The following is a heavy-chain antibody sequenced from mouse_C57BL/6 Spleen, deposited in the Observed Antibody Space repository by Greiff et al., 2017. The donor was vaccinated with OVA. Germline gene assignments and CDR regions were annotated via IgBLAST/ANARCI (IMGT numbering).Heavy chain of an antibody. CDR3: ASSPFITTVGYFDY. Sequence: QVQLQQSGPELVKPGASVKLSCKASGYTFTSYDINWVKQRPGQGLEWIGWIYPRDGSTKYNEKFKGKATLTVDTSSSTAYMELHSLTSEAAAVYICASSPFITTVGYFDYWGTGTTLTVSS. CDR1: GYTFTSYD. V-gene: IGHV1-85*01. J-gene: IGHJ2*01. CDR2: IYPRDGST. D-gene: IGHD1-1*01.